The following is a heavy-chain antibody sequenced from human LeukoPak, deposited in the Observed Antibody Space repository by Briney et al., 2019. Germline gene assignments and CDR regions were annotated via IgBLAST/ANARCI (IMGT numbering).Heavy chain of an antibody. CDR3: ATFRFLGT. CDR2: IYSGGRT. V-gene: IGHV3-53*01. D-gene: IGHD3-3*01. Sequence: GGSLRLSCAASGFTVSSNDMSWVRQAPGKGLEWVSVIYSGGRTFYADSVKGRFTISRDNVKNSLYLQMNSLRAEDTAIYYCATFRFLGTWGQGTMVTVSP. CDR1: GFTVSSND. J-gene: IGHJ3*01.